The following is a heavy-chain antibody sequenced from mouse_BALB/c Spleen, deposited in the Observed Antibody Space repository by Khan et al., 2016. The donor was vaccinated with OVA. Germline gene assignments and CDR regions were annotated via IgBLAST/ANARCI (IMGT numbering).Heavy chain of an antibody. CDR3: TRKDYYDYDPFPY. J-gene: IGHJ3*01. CDR2: INYSGNT. Sequence: EVQLVESGPGLVKPSQSLSLTCTVTGYSITSEYAWNWIRQFPGNELEWMGYINYSGNTRYNPSLKSRISITRDTSKNQFLLQLTSVTTEDTATYYCTRKDYYDYDPFPYWGQGTLVTVS. V-gene: IGHV3-2*02. CDR1: GYSITSEYA. D-gene: IGHD2-4*01.